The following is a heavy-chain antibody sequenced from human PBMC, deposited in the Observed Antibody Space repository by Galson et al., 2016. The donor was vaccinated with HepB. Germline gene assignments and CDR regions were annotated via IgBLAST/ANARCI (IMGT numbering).Heavy chain of an antibody. V-gene: IGHV3-30*18. D-gene: IGHD2/OR15-2a*01. CDR3: AKRHEYCPPVGCSVDY. Sequence: SLRLSCAGSGFIFRGYGMHWVRQAPGKGLEWVAADSMDGRRKFYADSVRGRFTISRDNFNNMLFLQMDNLRPDDTAVYYCAKRHEYCPPVGCSVDYWGQGTLSPSPQ. CDR1: GFIFRGYG. CDR2: DSMDGRRK. J-gene: IGHJ4*02.